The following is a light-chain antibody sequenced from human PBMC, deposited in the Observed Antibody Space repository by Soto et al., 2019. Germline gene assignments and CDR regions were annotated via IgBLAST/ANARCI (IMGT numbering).Light chain of an antibody. CDR3: QVWDSSSDHREV. V-gene: IGLV3-21*02. J-gene: IGLJ1*01. CDR1: NIGSKS. CDR2: DDG. Sequence: SYELTQPPSVPVAPGQTARITCGGNNIGSKSVHWYQQKPGQAPVLVIYDDGDRPSGIPERFSGSNSGNTATLTISRVEAGDEADYFCQVWDSSSDHREVFGNGTKVTLL.